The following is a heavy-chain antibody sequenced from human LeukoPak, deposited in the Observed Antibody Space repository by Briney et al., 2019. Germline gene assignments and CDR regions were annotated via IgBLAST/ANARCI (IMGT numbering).Heavy chain of an antibody. D-gene: IGHD2-2*01. CDR2: IKQDGSEK. CDR1: GFTFSSYW. Sequence: PGGSLRLSCAASGFTFSSYWMSWVRQAPGKGLEWVANIKQDGSEKYYVDSVKGQFTISRDNAKNSLYLQMNSLRAEDTAVYYCARDSVCSSTSCPYYYYYMDVWGKGTTVTVSS. V-gene: IGHV3-7*01. CDR3: ARDSVCSSTSCPYYYYYMDV. J-gene: IGHJ6*03.